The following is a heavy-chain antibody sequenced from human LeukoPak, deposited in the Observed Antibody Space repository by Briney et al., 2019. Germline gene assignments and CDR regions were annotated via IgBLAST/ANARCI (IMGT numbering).Heavy chain of an antibody. V-gene: IGHV1-69*04. J-gene: IGHJ4*02. CDR3: ARDRYCGGDRYFPDY. CDR1: GGTFSSYA. Sequence: SVKVSCKASGGTFSSYAISWVRQAPGQGLEWMGRIIPILGIANYAQKFQGRVTITADKSTSTAYMELSSLRSEDTAVYYCARDRYCGGDRYFPDYWGQGTLVTVSS. CDR2: IIPILGIA. D-gene: IGHD2-21*02.